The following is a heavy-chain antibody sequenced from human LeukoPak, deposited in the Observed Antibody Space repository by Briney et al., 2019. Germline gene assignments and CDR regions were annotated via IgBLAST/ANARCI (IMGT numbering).Heavy chain of an antibody. V-gene: IGHV6-1*01. D-gene: IGHD6-13*01. CDR2: TYYRSKWYN. Sequence: SQTLSHTSAISGDSVSSNSAACSWVRLSPSRGLEWLGRTYYRSKWYNDYAVSVNSRISINPDTSKNQFSLQLNSVTPEDTAMYYCAREAAGFTYWGQGTLVTVSS. CDR3: AREAAGFTY. J-gene: IGHJ4*02. CDR1: GDSVSSNSAA.